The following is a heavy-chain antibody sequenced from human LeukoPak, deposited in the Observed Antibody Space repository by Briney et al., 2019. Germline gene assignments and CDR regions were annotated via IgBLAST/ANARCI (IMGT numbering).Heavy chain of an antibody. J-gene: IGHJ6*03. Sequence: PGGSLRLSCTAAGFTFSTYAMGWARQAPGKGLEWVSGIGSSGFDTYYGDSAKGRFTISRDNSKNTVYLQMNSLRAEDTAVYYCAKVGRDGYNPYYYYMDVWGKGTTVTVSS. CDR3: AKVGRDGYNPYYYYMDV. D-gene: IGHD5-24*01. CDR1: GFTFSTYA. CDR2: IGSSGFDT. V-gene: IGHV3-23*01.